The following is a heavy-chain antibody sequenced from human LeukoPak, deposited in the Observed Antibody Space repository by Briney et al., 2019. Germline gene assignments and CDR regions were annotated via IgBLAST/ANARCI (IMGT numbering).Heavy chain of an antibody. CDR1: GFTFRKYW. Sequence: GGSLRLSCAASGFTFRKYWLHWVRHAPGKGLVWVSRINPDDGSTIYADSVKGRFTISRDNAKSTLYLKTNSLRAEDTAVYYCLTIVETDIEAFDIWGQGTKVTVSS. CDR3: LTIVETDIEAFDI. CDR2: INPDDGST. V-gene: IGHV3-74*01. D-gene: IGHD2-21*01. J-gene: IGHJ3*02.